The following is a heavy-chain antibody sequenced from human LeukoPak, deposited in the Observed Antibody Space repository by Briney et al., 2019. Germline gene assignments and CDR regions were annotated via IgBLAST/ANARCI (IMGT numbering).Heavy chain of an antibody. CDR3: ASVTTHGVSHYEYKY. J-gene: IGHJ4*02. CDR1: GFTFSSYV. CDR2: ISGNGGST. V-gene: IGHV3-64*01. Sequence: GGSLRLSCAASGFTFSSYVMHWVRQAPGKGLEYVSGISGNGGSTYYANSVKGRFTISRDNSKNTLYLQMGSLRAEDMAVYYCASVTTHGVSHYEYKYWGQGTLVTVCS. D-gene: IGHD4-11*01.